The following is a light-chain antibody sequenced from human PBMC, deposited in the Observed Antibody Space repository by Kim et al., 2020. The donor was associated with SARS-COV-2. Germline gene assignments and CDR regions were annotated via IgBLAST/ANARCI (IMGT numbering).Light chain of an antibody. J-gene: IGLJ3*02. V-gene: IGLV2-14*03. CDR3: SSYTSSSTLRV. Sequence: QSITISCTGTSSDVGGYNYVSWYQQHPGKAPKLMIYDVSNRPSGVSNRFSGSKSGNTAPLTISGLQAEDEADYYCSSYTSSSTLRVFGGGTQLTVL. CDR1: SSDVGGYNY. CDR2: DVS.